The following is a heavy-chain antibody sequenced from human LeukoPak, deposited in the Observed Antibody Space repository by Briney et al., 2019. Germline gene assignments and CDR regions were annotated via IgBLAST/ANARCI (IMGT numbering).Heavy chain of an antibody. V-gene: IGHV1-18*01. J-gene: IGHJ6*03. D-gene: IGHD6-19*01. CDR3: ARAKPVGGWYVDYYYYYMDV. Sequence: GASVKVSCKASGYTFTSYGISWVRQAPGQGLEWMGWISAYNGNTNYAQKLQGRVTMTTDTSTSTAYMELRSLRSDDTAVYYCARAKPVGGWYVDYYYYYMDVWGKGTTVTVSS. CDR2: ISAYNGNT. CDR1: GYTFTSYG.